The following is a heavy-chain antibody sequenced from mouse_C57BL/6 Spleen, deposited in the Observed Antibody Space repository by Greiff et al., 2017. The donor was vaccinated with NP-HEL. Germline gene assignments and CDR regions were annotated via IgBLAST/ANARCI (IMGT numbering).Heavy chain of an antibody. CDR2: IHPNSGSS. Sequence: VQLQQSGAELVKPGASVKLSCKASGYTFTSYWMHWVKQRPGQGLEWIGMIHPNSGSSNYNEKFKSKATLTVDKSSSTAYMQLSSLTSEDSAVYYCARIYYDYDAYWGQGTLVTVSA. J-gene: IGHJ3*01. CDR3: ARIYYDYDAY. CDR1: GYTFTSYW. V-gene: IGHV1-64*01. D-gene: IGHD2-4*01.